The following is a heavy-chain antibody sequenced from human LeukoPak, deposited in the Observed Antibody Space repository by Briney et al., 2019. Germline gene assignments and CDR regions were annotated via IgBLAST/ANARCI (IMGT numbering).Heavy chain of an antibody. CDR1: GFTFSSYG. D-gene: IGHD6-19*01. Sequence: PGGSLRLSCAASGFTFSSYGMHWVRQAPGKGLEWVAAISYDGSNKYYADSVKGRFTISRDNSKNTLYLQMNSLRDEDTAVYYCARDTYRQWLTQGGYFQHWGQGTLVTVSS. J-gene: IGHJ1*01. CDR3: ARDTYRQWLTQGGYFQH. V-gene: IGHV3-30*19. CDR2: ISYDGSNK.